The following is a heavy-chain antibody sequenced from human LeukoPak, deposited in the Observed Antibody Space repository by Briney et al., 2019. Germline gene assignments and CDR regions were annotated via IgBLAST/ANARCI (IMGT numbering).Heavy chain of an antibody. V-gene: IGHV4-39*01. CDR1: GGSISSYY. D-gene: IGHD3-3*01. Sequence: PSETLSLTCTVSGGSISSYYWSWIRQPPGKGLEWIGSIYYSGSTYYNPSLKSRVTISVDTSKNQFSLKLSSVTAADTAVYYCARTPLTYYDFWSGTGAFDIWGQGTMVTVSS. J-gene: IGHJ3*02. CDR3: ARTPLTYYDFWSGTGAFDI. CDR2: IYYSGST.